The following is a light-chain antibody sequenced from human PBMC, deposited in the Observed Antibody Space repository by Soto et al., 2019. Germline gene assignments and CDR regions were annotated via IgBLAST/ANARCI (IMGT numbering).Light chain of an antibody. CDR2: DAS. V-gene: IGKV1-5*01. Sequence: DIQRTQSPSILSASVGDRVTITCRASQSISSWLAWYQQKPGKAPKLLIYDASSLESGVPSRFSGIGSGTEFTLTITSLQPDDFATYYCQQYDSYAWTFGQGTKVDIK. CDR3: QQYDSYAWT. J-gene: IGKJ1*01. CDR1: QSISSW.